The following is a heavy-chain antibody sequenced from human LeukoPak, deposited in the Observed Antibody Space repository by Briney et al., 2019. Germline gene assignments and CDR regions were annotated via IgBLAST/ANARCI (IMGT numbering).Heavy chain of an antibody. V-gene: IGHV4-31*03. CDR3: ARDRYDFWSGYPYWYFDL. Sequence: SETLSLTCTVSGGSISSGGYYWSWIRQHPGKGLEWIGYIYYSGSTYYNPSLKSRVTISVDTSKNQFSLKLSFVTAADTAVYYCARDRYDFWSGYPYWYFDLWGRGTLVTVSS. CDR1: GGSISSGGYY. CDR2: IYYSGST. D-gene: IGHD3-3*01. J-gene: IGHJ2*01.